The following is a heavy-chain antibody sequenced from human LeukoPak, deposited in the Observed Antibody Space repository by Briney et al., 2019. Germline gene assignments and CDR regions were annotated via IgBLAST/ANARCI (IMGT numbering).Heavy chain of an antibody. CDR3: AKLNGFTMIVAVASL. CDR1: GFTFSSYG. Sequence: GGSLRLSCAASGFTFSSYGMHWVRQAPGKGLEWVAVIWYDGSNKYYADSVKGRFTISRDNSKNTLYLQMNSLRAEDTAVYYCAKLNGFTMIVAVASLWGQGTLVTVSS. V-gene: IGHV3-33*06. J-gene: IGHJ4*02. D-gene: IGHD3-22*01. CDR2: IWYDGSNK.